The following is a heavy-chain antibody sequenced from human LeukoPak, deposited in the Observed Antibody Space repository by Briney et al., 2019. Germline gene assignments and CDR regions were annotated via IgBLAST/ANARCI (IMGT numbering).Heavy chain of an antibody. V-gene: IGHV4-34*01. Sequence: SETLSLTCAVYGGSFSGYYWSWIRQPPGKGLEWIGEINHSGSTNYNPSLKSRVTISVDTSKNQFSLKLSSVTAADTAVYYCARERVVAATKGNYFDYWGQGTLVTVSS. J-gene: IGHJ4*02. D-gene: IGHD2-15*01. CDR1: GGSFSGYY. CDR3: ARERVVAATKGNYFDY. CDR2: INHSGST.